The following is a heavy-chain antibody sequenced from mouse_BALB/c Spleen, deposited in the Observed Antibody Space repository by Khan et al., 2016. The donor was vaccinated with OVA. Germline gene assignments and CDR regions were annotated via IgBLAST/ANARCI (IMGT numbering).Heavy chain of an antibody. D-gene: IGHD1-1*01. CDR3: ARIKKIVATYFDY. V-gene: IGHV1S81*02. J-gene: IGHJ2*01. Sequence: QVQLQQPGAELVKAGASVKMSCKASGYTFTSYWMNWVKQRLGQGLEWFAETHPTNGRTYYNEKFKSKATLTVEKSSSTAYMLRSGPTFEDSAVYYCARIKKIVATYFDYWGQGTTLTVSS. CDR2: THPTNGRT. CDR1: GYTFTSYW.